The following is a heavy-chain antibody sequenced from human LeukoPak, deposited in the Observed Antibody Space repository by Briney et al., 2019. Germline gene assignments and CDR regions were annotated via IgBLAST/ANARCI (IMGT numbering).Heavy chain of an antibody. D-gene: IGHD5-18*01. Sequence: SETLSLTCAVYGGPFSGYYWSWIRQPPGKGLEWIGEINHSGSTNYNPSLKSRVTISVDTSKNQFSLKLSSVTAADTAVYYCARASDTAMDNWGQGTLVTVSS. CDR2: INHSGST. J-gene: IGHJ4*02. CDR3: ARASDTAMDN. CDR1: GGPFSGYY. V-gene: IGHV4-34*01.